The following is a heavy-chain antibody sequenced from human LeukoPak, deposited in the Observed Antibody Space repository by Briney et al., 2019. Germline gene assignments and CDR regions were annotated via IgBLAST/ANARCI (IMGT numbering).Heavy chain of an antibody. V-gene: IGHV3-15*01. J-gene: IGHJ3*02. CDR1: GFTFSNAW. Sequence: GGSLRLSCAASGFTFSNAWMSWVRQAPGKGLEWVGRIKSKTDGGTTDYAAPVKGRFTISRDDSKNTLYLQMNSLKTEDTAVYYCTTATMVPVTDAFDIWGQGTMVTVSS. CDR2: IKSKTDGGTT. CDR3: TTATMVPVTDAFDI. D-gene: IGHD4/OR15-4a*01.